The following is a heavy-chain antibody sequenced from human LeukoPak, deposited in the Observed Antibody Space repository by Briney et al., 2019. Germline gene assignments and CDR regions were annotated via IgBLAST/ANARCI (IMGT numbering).Heavy chain of an antibody. CDR2: ISSSGSTI. CDR1: GFTFSSYE. D-gene: IGHD6-19*01. J-gene: IGHJ4*02. CDR3: ARDGPWLAPDY. V-gene: IGHV3-48*03. Sequence: GGSLRLSCAASGFTFSSYEMNWVRQAPRKGLGWVSYISSSGSTIYYADSVKGRFTISRDNAKNSLYLQMNSLRAEDTAVYYCARDGPWLAPDYWGQGTLVTVSS.